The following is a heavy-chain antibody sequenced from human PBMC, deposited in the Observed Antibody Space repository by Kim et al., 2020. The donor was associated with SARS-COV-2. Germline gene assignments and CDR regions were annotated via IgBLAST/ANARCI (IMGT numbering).Heavy chain of an antibody. Sequence: QKFQGRVTITADESTSTAYMELSSLRSEDTAVYYCARGHYDSSGYYPFDYWGQGTLVTVSS. J-gene: IGHJ4*02. V-gene: IGHV1-69*01. D-gene: IGHD3-22*01. CDR3: ARGHYDSSGYYPFDY.